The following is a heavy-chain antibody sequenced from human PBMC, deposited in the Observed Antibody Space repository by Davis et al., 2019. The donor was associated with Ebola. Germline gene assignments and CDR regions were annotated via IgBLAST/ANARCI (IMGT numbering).Heavy chain of an antibody. D-gene: IGHD3-16*01. J-gene: IGHJ4*02. CDR2: IRSRSDGGTT. Sequence: GESLKISCAASGFTFSNVWFTWVRQCPGKGLQWIGRIRSRSDGGTTDYAAPVKGRFTISRDDSQNMVYLQMNSLKTEDTAVYFCTLGENWGPGTQVTVS. CDR1: GFTFSNVW. V-gene: IGHV3-15*01. CDR3: TLGEN.